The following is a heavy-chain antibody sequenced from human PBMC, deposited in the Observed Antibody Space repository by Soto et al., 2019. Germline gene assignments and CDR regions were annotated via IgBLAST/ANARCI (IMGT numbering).Heavy chain of an antibody. CDR1: GGTFSSYA. V-gene: IGHV1-69*13. D-gene: IGHD2-2*01. CDR3: ARSQGSSTSLEIYYYYYYGMDV. Sequence: ASVKVSCKASGGTFSSYAISWVRQAPGQGLEWMGGIIPISDTTNYAQKFQGRVTITADESTSTAYMELSSLRSEDTAVYYCARSQGSSTSLEIYYYYYYGMDVWAQGTTVTVSS. J-gene: IGHJ6*02. CDR2: IIPISDTT.